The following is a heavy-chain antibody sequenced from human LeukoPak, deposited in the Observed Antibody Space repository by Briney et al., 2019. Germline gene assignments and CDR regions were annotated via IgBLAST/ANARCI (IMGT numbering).Heavy chain of an antibody. D-gene: IGHD5-18*01. CDR3: AREGGYNYGQPYFYSYMDV. J-gene: IGHJ6*03. V-gene: IGHV3-23*01. Sequence: GGSLRLSCAASGFSFGNHAMLCVRHAGGEGRVWVSDDSGSGDTTHYADSVRGRFTAFRDNSKNTLFVLLDSLRAEDTAVYYCAREGGYNYGQPYFYSYMDVWGKGTTVTISS. CDR2: DSGSGDTT. CDR1: GFSFGNHA.